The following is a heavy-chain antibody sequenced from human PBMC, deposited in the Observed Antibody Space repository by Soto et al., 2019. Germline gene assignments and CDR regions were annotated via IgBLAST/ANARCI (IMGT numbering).Heavy chain of an antibody. Sequence: QVQLQQWGAGLLKPSENLSLTCAVYGGCFSGYYWSWIRQPPGKGLEWIGESNHVGNTNYNPSLKRRFTISLDPSKNQFSLRLTSVTAADTAVYYCARVLIAGVTTDGGQGTLVIVSS. CDR2: SNHVGNT. CDR1: GGCFSGYY. V-gene: IGHV4-34*01. J-gene: IGHJ4*02. D-gene: IGHD5-18*01. CDR3: ARVLIAGVTTD.